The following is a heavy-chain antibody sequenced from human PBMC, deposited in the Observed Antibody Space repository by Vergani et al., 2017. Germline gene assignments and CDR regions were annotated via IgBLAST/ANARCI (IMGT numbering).Heavy chain of an antibody. Sequence: EVELVQSGPEMRKPGESLKISCKGSEYSFGNYWIGWVRQMPGKGRVWMGIIYPADSDTQYSPSFQGQVTISADKSISTAFLQWDSLKASDTALYYCARHTTYTDSWGQGTLVTIAS. D-gene: IGHD1-1*01. CDR3: ARHTTYTDS. J-gene: IGHJ4*02. V-gene: IGHV5-51*01. CDR2: IYPADSDT. CDR1: EYSFGNYW.